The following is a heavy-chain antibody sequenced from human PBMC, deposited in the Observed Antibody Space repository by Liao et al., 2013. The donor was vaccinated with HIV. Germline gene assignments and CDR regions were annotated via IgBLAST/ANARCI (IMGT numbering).Heavy chain of an antibody. Sequence: QVQLQESGPGLVKPSETLSLNCTVSGGSISSYYWSWIRQPPGKGLEWIGYIYYRGSTNYNPSLKSRVTISLDTSKNQFSLKLSSVTAADTAVYYCARERDIVVVPAAMRYNWFDPWGQGTLGHRPPQ. CDR2: IYYRGST. J-gene: IGHJ5*02. CDR1: GGSISSYY. CDR3: ARERDIVVVPAAMRYNWFDP. D-gene: IGHD2-2*01. V-gene: IGHV4-59*12.